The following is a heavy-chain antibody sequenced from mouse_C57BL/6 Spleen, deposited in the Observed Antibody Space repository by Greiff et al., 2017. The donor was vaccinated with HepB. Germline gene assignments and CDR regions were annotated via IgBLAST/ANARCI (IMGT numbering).Heavy chain of an antibody. Sequence: QVQLQQPGAELVKPGASVTLSCKASGYTFTSYWMHWVKQRPGQGLEWIGMIHPNSGSTNYNEKFKSKATLTVDKSSSTAYMQLSSLTAEDSAVYYCARGYYGSSYYFDYWGQGTTLTVSS. J-gene: IGHJ2*01. CDR2: IHPNSGST. D-gene: IGHD1-1*01. CDR1: GYTFTSYW. V-gene: IGHV1-64*01. CDR3: ARGYYGSSYYFDY.